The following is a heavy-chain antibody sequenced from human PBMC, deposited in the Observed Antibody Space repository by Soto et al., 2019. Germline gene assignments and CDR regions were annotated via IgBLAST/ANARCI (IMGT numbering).Heavy chain of an antibody. CDR2: INHSGST. CDR1: GGSFSGYY. CDR3: ARDSGNYDILTGYYH. V-gene: IGHV4-34*01. D-gene: IGHD3-9*01. Sequence: QVQLQQWGAGLLKPSETLSLTCAVYGGSFSGYYWSWIRQPPGKGLEWIGEINHSGSTNYNPSLKSRVTISVDTSKNQFSLKLSSVTAADTAVYYCARDSGNYDILTGYYHWGQGTLVTVSS. J-gene: IGHJ4*02.